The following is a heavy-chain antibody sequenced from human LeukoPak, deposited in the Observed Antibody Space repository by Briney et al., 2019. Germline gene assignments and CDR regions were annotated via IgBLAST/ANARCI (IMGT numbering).Heavy chain of an antibody. V-gene: IGHV3-7*01. Sequence: GGSLRLSCEASGFTFSTYGMSWVRQAPGKGLEWVANIRRDGSETHYVDSVMGRFTISRDNAKNSLYLQMNSLGAEDTAVYYCARDDTHYGSSGSFYDAFDVWGQGTMVTVSS. CDR1: GFTFSTYG. CDR3: ARDDTHYGSSGSFYDAFDV. CDR2: IRRDGSET. D-gene: IGHD3-22*01. J-gene: IGHJ3*01.